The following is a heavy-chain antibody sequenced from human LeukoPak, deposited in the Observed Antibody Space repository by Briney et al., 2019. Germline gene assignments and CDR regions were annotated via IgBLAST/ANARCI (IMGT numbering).Heavy chain of an antibody. CDR3: ARHASEGDHPLDY. D-gene: IGHD2-21*02. J-gene: IGHJ4*02. Sequence: KTSETLSLTCTVSGGSISSYYWSWIRQPPGERLESIGWIYYTGTTKYNPSLKSRVTISLDTSKNQFSLRLTSVTAADTAVYYCARHASEGDHPLDYWGQGTLVTVSS. CDR2: IYYTGTT. CDR1: GGSISSYY. V-gene: IGHV4-59*08.